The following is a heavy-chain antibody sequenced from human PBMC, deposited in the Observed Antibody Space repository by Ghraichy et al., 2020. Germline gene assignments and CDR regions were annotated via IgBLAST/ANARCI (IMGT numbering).Heavy chain of an antibody. CDR2: ISGSGDST. V-gene: IGHV3-23*01. D-gene: IGHD6-13*01. Sequence: LSLTCAASGFTFSSYAMSWVRQAPGKGLEWVSAISGSGDSTYYADSVKGRFTISRDNSKNTLYLQMNSLRAEDTAVYYCAKVLEVGIAANFDYWGQGTLVTVSS. J-gene: IGHJ4*02. CDR1: GFTFSSYA. CDR3: AKVLEVGIAANFDY.